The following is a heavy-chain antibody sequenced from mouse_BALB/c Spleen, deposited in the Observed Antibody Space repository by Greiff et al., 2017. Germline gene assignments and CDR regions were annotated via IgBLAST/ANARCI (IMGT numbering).Heavy chain of an antibody. J-gene: IGHJ2*01. CDR2: INPSTGYT. CDR3: ARFTTTPGY. D-gene: IGHD2-12*01. CDR1: GYTFTSYW. V-gene: IGHV1-7*01. Sequence: VQLQQSGAELAKPGASVKMSCKASGYTFTSYWMHWVKQRPGQGLEWIGYINPSTGYTEYNQKFKDKATLTADKSSSTAYMQLSSLTSEDSAVYYCARFTTTPGYWGQGTTLTVAS.